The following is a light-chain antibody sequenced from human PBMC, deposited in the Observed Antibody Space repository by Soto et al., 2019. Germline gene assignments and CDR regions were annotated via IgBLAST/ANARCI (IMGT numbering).Light chain of an antibody. CDR2: DAS. Sequence: EIGLTQSPATLSLSPGERATLSCRASQSVSSYLAWYQQKPGQAPRLLIYDASNRATGIPARFSGSGSGTDFTLTISSLEPEDFAVYYCQQRSNWPYTFGQWTKLEIK. J-gene: IGKJ2*01. V-gene: IGKV3-11*01. CDR3: QQRSNWPYT. CDR1: QSVSSY.